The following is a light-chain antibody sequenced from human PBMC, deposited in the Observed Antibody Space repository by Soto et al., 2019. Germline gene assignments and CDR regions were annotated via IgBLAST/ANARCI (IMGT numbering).Light chain of an antibody. V-gene: IGKV3-11*01. J-gene: IGKJ1*01. CDR2: DAS. CDR1: QSVSSN. Sequence: EIVMTQSLATLSVSPGERATLSCRASQSVSSNLAWYQQKPGQAPRLLIYDASTRATGIPARFSGSGSGTDFTLTITSLEPEDFAVYYCQQRSNWPPTFGQGTKVDIK. CDR3: QQRSNWPPT.